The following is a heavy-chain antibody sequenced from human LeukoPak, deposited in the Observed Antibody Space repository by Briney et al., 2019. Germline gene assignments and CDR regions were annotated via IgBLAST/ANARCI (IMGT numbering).Heavy chain of an antibody. J-gene: IGHJ5*02. CDR3: ARVPTVTNWFDP. CDR1: GYTFSNYA. V-gene: IGHV1-3*01. D-gene: IGHD4-17*01. CDR2: INAGNGNT. Sequence: GASVTVSCTASGYTFSNYAMHWVRQAPGQRLEWMGWINAGNGNTKYSQKFQGRVTITRDTSASTAYMELSSLRSEDTAVYYCARVPTVTNWFDPWGQGTLVTVSS.